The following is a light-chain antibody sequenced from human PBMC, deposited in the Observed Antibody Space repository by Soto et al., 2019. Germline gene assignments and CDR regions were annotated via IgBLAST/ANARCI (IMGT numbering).Light chain of an antibody. Sequence: QSALTQPASVSGSPGQSITISCTGTSSDVGGYTYVSWYQQYPGKAPKVMIYDVTNRPSGVSNRFSGSKSGNTASLTISGLQAEDEADYYCSSYTSSSTYVFGTGTKVTVL. V-gene: IGLV2-14*01. CDR2: DVT. CDR3: SSYTSSSTYV. CDR1: SSDVGGYTY. J-gene: IGLJ1*01.